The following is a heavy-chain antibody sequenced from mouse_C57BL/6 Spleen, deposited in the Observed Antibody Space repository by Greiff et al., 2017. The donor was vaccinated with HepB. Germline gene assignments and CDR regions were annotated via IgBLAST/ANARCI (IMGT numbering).Heavy chain of an antibody. CDR3: ASFITTVVAFDY. Sequence: EVQVVESGPGLVKPSQSLSLTCSVTGYSITSGYYWNWIRQFPGNKLEWMGYISYDGSNNYNPSLKNRISITRDTSKNQFFLKLNSVTTEDTATYYCASFITTVVAFDYWGQGTTLTVSS. J-gene: IGHJ2*01. CDR2: ISYDGSN. D-gene: IGHD1-1*01. V-gene: IGHV3-6*01. CDR1: GYSITSGYY.